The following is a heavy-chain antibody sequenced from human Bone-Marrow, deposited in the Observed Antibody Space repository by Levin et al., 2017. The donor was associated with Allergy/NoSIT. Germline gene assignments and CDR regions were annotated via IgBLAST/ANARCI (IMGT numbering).Heavy chain of an antibody. J-gene: IGHJ4*02. CDR3: ARDRGGTMAWKGKTDY. CDR1: GFTFSSYS. V-gene: IGHV3-21*01. D-gene: IGHD3-10*01. Sequence: GGSLRLSCAASGFTFSSYSMNWVRQAPWKGLEWVSSISSSSSYIYYADSVKGRFTISRDNAKNSLYLQMNSLRAEDTAVYYCARDRGGTMAWKGKTDYWGQGTLVTVSS. CDR2: ISSSSSYI.